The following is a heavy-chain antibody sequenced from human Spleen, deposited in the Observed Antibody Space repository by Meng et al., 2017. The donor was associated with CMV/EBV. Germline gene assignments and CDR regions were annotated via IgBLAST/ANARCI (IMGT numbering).Heavy chain of an antibody. J-gene: IGHJ4*02. CDR2: INAGNGNT. Sequence: SSKASRYTFPTYPIHWVRQATGQRLEWMGWINAGNGNTKYSQKFQGRVTITRDTSANTAYMELSSLRSEDTAVYYCARATSLPYFDYWGQGTLVTVSS. V-gene: IGHV1-3*01. CDR1: RYTFPTYP. CDR3: ARATSLPYFDY.